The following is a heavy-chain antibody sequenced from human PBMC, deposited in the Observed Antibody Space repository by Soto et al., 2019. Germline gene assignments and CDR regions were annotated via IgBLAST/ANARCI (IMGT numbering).Heavy chain of an antibody. CDR2: IIPILGIA. V-gene: IGHV1-69*02. J-gene: IGHJ5*02. D-gene: IGHD2-2*01. CDR3: ASYSSSTSCYAYP. Sequence: QVQLVQSGAEVKKPGSSVKVSCKASGGTFSSYTISWVRQAPGQGLEWMGRIIPILGIANYAQKFQGRVTITADKSTSTAYMELRSLRSEDTALLYCASYSSSTSCYAYPWGQGTLVTVSS. CDR1: GGTFSSYT.